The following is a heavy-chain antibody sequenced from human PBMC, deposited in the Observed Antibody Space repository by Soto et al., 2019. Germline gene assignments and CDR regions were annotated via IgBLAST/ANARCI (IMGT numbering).Heavy chain of an antibody. CDR2: IFHSEST. Sequence: QVQLQESGPGLVKPSETLSLTCTVSAGSLSRDSYYWSWIRQPPGKGLEWIGYIFHSESTNYKPSLKCLVIMSVDTAKKQFSLKVTSVTAADTAVYYCARGLVRVGGPYYYYGLDVWGAGTTVTVSS. V-gene: IGHV4-61*01. CDR1: AGSLSRDSYY. J-gene: IGHJ6*04. D-gene: IGHD3-10*01. CDR3: ARGLVRVGGPYYYYGLDV.